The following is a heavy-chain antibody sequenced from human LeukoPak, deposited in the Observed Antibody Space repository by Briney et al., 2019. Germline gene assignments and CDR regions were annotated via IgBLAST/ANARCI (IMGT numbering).Heavy chain of an antibody. CDR1: GDSVSSNSAA. V-gene: IGHV6-1*01. CDR3: ARDSRTVTTYYYHGMDV. J-gene: IGHJ6*02. Sequence: SQTLSLTCAISGDSVSSNSAAWNWIRQSPSRGLEWLGRTYYRSKWYNDYAVSVKSRITINPDTSKNQFSLQLNSVTPEDTAVYYCARDSRTVTTYYYHGMDVWGQGTTVTVSS. CDR2: TYYRSKWYN. D-gene: IGHD4-17*01.